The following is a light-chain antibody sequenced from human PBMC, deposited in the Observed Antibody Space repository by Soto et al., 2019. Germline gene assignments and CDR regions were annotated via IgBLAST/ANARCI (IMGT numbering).Light chain of an antibody. Sequence: TQSPSTLSASVGDRVTITCRASQSVSSNLAWYQQKPGQAPRLLIYGASTRATGIPARFSGSGSGTEFTLTISSLQSEDFAVYYCQQYNNWPPWTFGQGTKVDI. V-gene: IGKV3-15*01. CDR3: QQYNNWPPWT. CDR2: GAS. J-gene: IGKJ1*01. CDR1: QSVSSN.